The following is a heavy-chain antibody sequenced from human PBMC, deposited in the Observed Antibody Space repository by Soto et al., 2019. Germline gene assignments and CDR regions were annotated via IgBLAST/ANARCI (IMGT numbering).Heavy chain of an antibody. CDR2: VSERGRST. CDR1: GFTFSSYD. D-gene: IGHD3-10*01. CDR3: VKDRRGVMDV. J-gene: IGHJ6*01. Sequence: EVQLLESGGGLVQPGGSLRLSCAGSGFTFSSYDMSWVRQAPGKGLEWVSAVSERGRSTYYADSVKGRFTISRDNSKNTLSRQMNSLRAEDTAVYYCVKDRRGVMDVWGQGTTVTVSS. V-gene: IGHV3-23*01.